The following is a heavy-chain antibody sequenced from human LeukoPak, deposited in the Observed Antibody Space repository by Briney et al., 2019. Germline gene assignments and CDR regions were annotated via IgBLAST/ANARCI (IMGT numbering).Heavy chain of an antibody. Sequence: GASVKVSCKASGYTFTVYYMHWVRQAPGQGLEWMGWINPNSGGTNYAQKFQGRVTMTRDTSISTAYMELSRLGSDDTAVYYCARDPVGGITIFGVAEYYFDYWGQGTLVTVSS. CDR3: ARDPVGGITIFGVAEYYFDY. D-gene: IGHD3-3*01. J-gene: IGHJ4*02. V-gene: IGHV1-2*02. CDR1: GYTFTVYY. CDR2: INPNSGGT.